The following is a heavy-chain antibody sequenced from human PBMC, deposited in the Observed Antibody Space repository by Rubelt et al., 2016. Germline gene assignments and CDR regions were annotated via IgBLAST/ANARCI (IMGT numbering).Heavy chain of an antibody. V-gene: IGHV3-7*03. Sequence: EVQLLESGGALVQPGGSLRLSCAASGFTFSCCAMNWVRQAPGRGLEWVANIKPDGSEKNYVDSVKGRFTIYRDSVKDLLFLQMNSLRAADAAMYYCLAGTSFWGQGTLVTVSS. J-gene: IGHJ4*02. CDR3: LAGTSF. CDR2: IKPDGSEK. D-gene: IGHD6-19*01. CDR1: GFTFSCCA.